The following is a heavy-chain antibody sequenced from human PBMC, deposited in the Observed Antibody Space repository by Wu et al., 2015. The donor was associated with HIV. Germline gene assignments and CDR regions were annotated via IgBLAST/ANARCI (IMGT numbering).Heavy chain of an antibody. CDR2: MNPKTGNT. Sequence: QVQLVQSGAEVKKPGASVKVSCKASAYTFTSYDINWVRQAPGQGLDWMGWMNPKTGNTGYAQKFQGRVTFTRNTSTSTAYMELSRLRSADTAVYYCVSSAGTSYYFDYWGQGTLVTVSS. CDR1: AYTFTSYD. CDR3: VSSAGTSYYFDY. J-gene: IGHJ4*02. V-gene: IGHV1-8*03. D-gene: IGHD2-2*01.